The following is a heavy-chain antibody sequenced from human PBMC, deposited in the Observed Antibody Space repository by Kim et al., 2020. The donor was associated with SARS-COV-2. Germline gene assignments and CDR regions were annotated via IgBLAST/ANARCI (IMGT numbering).Heavy chain of an antibody. Sequence: SETLSLTCTVSGGSISSSSYYWGWIRQPPGKGLEWIGNIYYSGSTYYTPSLKSRVTISVDMSKSQFSLKLSSVTATDTAVYYCARAVGAYDYWGQGTLVTVSS. CDR2: IYYSGST. V-gene: IGHV4-39*01. J-gene: IGHJ4*02. CDR1: GGSISSSSYY. D-gene: IGHD1-26*01. CDR3: ARAVGAYDY.